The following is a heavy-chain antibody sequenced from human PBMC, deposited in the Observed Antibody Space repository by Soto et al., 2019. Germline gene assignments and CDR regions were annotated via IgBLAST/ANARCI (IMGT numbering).Heavy chain of an antibody. CDR3: SSGYYDSSGYSIDY. D-gene: IGHD3-22*01. CDR1: GGSFSSYA. J-gene: IGHJ4*02. CDR2: LIVILGTT. Sequence: QVQLVQSGAEVRKPGSSVKVSCQSFGGSFSSYAFSWVRQAPGQGLEWMGGLIVILGTTNYAQKFKGRVTFTADESTSTAYMEVSSLESEDTAIYYCSSGYYDSSGYSIDYWGQGTKVTVSS. V-gene: IGHV1-69*01.